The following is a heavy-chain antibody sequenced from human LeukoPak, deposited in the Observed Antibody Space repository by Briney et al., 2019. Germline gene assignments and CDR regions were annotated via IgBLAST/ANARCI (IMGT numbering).Heavy chain of an antibody. J-gene: IGHJ3*01. CDR3: ARSEEGRFYDSAGYCEQFDL. CDR1: GGSISGSSYY. V-gene: IGHV4-39*07. CDR2: IYDIGST. Sequence: SETLSLTCAVSGGSISGSSYYWGWIRHPPGKGLEWIGSIYDIGSTYDNPSLKRRVTISVDTSKNQFSLGLSYVPAADTDIYYCARSEEGRFYDSAGYCEQFDLWGQGIMVIVSS. D-gene: IGHD2-15*01.